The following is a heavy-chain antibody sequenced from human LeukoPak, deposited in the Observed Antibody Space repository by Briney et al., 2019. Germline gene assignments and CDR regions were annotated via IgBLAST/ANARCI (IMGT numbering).Heavy chain of an antibody. J-gene: IGHJ6*02. CDR3: ARLDVDFWSGYGMDV. CDR1: GFTFSSSA. Sequence: GGSLRLSCAASGFTFSSSAMSWVRQAPGKGLEWVSYISSSSSTIYYADSVKGRFTISRDNAKNSLYLQMNSLRAEDTAVYYCARLDVDFWSGYGMDVWGQGTTVTVSS. CDR2: ISSSSSTI. D-gene: IGHD3-3*01. V-gene: IGHV3-48*01.